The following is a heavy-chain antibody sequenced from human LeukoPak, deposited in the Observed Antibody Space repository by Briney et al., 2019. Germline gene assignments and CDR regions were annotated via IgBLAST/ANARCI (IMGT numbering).Heavy chain of an antibody. D-gene: IGHD2-2*01. CDR2: IYYSGST. V-gene: IGHV4-59*11. J-gene: IGHJ6*03. Sequence: SATLSLTCTVSGASISSHYWSWLRQPPGKGLEWIVYIYYSGSTNYNPSLKSRVTISVDTSKSQFSLKLSSVTAADTAVYYCAREVIVVVGGGPVDYYYMDVWGKGTTVTVSS. CDR1: GASISSHY. CDR3: AREVIVVVGGGPVDYYYMDV.